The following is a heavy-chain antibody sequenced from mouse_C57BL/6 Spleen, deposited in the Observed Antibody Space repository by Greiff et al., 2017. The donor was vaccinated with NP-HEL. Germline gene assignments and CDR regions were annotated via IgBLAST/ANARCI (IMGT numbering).Heavy chain of an antibody. Sequence: VQLQQSGAELVKPGASVKISCKASGYAFSSYWMNWVKQRPGKGLEWIGQIYPGDGDTNYNGKFKGKATLTADKSSSTAYMQLSSLTSEDSAVYFCARHGSRAPHAMDYWGQGTSVTVSS. D-gene: IGHD1-1*01. V-gene: IGHV1-80*01. CDR1: GYAFSSYW. J-gene: IGHJ4*01. CDR2: IYPGDGDT. CDR3: ARHGSRAPHAMDY.